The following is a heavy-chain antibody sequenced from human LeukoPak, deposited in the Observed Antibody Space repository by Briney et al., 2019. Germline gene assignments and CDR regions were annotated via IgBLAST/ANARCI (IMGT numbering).Heavy chain of an antibody. J-gene: IGHJ3*02. CDR3: ARRSGTHAFDI. D-gene: IGHD1-14*01. CDR1: GYRFTTYW. CDR2: IYPGDSDT. Sequence: GESLKISCKGSGYRFTTYWIAWVRQMPGKGLEWMGIIYPGDSDTRYSPPFQGQVTISADKSISTAYLQWSSLKASDTAMYYCARRSGTHAFDIWGQGTMVTVSS. V-gene: IGHV5-51*01.